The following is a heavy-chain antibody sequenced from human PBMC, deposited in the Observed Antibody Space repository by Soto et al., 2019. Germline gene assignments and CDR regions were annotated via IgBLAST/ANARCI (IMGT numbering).Heavy chain of an antibody. Sequence: EVQLLESGGGLVQPGGSLRLSCAASGFTFSSYALSWVGQAQGKGLEWVSAISGGGGSTNYADSGKGRFTISRDNSKNTLYVQMNSLRAEDTAVYYCAKGRGGAPFDYWGQGTLVTVSS. V-gene: IGHV3-23*01. CDR3: AKGRGGAPFDY. CDR1: GFTFSSYA. D-gene: IGHD3-16*01. J-gene: IGHJ4*02. CDR2: ISGGGGST.